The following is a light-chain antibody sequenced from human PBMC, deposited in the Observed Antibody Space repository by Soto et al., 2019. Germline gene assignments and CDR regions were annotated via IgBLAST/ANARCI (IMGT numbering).Light chain of an antibody. CDR3: AAWDDSLIAVL. J-gene: IGLJ3*02. Sequence: QSVLTQPPSASGTPGQRVTISCSGTYSNVGSNVVNWYQQVPGAAPKLVIYSNDRRPSGVPDRFFGSKSGASASLAISGLQTEDEADYCCAAWDDSLIAVLFGGGTKLTVL. CDR1: YSNVGSNV. V-gene: IGLV1-44*01. CDR2: SND.